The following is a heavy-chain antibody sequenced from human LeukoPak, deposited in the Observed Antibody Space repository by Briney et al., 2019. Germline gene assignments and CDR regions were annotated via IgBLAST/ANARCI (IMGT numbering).Heavy chain of an antibody. V-gene: IGHV3-7*01. CDR1: GFTFSGYW. CDR2: IKQDGSEK. D-gene: IGHD1-26*01. Sequence: GGSLRLSCAASGFTFSGYWMSWVRQAPGKGLEWVANIKQDGSEKYYVDSVKGRFTISRDNAKNSLYLQMNSLRAEDTAVYYCARASGSSYYYYYYYMDVWGKGTTVTVSS. J-gene: IGHJ6*03. CDR3: ARASGSSYYYYYYYMDV.